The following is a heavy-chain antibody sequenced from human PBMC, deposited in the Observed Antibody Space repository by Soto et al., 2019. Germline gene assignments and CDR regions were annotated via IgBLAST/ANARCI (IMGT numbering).Heavy chain of an antibody. Sequence: QVQLVQSGAEVKKPGSSVKVSCKASGGTFSSYAISWVRQAPGQGLEWMGGIIPIFGTANYAQKFQGRVTITADEYTSTAYMELSSLRSEDTAVYYCARGIAARRNYYSGMDVWGQGTTVTVSS. D-gene: IGHD6-6*01. V-gene: IGHV1-69*01. CDR1: GGTFSSYA. CDR2: IIPIFGTA. J-gene: IGHJ6*01. CDR3: ARGIAARRNYYSGMDV.